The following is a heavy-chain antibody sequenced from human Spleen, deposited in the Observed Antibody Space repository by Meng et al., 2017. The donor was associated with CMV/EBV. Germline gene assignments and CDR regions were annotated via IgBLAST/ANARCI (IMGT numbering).Heavy chain of an antibody. CDR2: ISAYNGNT. D-gene: IGHD3-3*01. CDR3: ARSLYYDFWSGYFGPTYYFDY. Sequence: YGISWVRQAPGQGLEWMGWISAYNGNTNYAQKLQGRVTMTTDTSTSTAYMELRSLRSDDTAVYYCARSLYYDFWSGYFGPTYYFDYWGQGTLVTVSS. J-gene: IGHJ4*02. CDR1: YG. V-gene: IGHV1-18*01.